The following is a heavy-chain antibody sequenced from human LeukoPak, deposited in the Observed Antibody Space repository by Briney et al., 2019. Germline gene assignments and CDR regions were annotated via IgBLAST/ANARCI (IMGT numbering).Heavy chain of an antibody. CDR2: MYPGDSDT. CDR3: ARVDYGDTGHYFDY. V-gene: IGHV5-51*01. J-gene: IGHJ4*02. CDR1: GYRFTNYW. Sequence: GESLDTPWQGSGYRFTNYWIGLVRPIPGKGPGWKGIMYPGDSDTRYSPSFQGQVNISADKSISTAYLQWSSLKASDTAMYYCARVDYGDTGHYFDYGGKGTLVTVS. D-gene: IGHD4-17*01.